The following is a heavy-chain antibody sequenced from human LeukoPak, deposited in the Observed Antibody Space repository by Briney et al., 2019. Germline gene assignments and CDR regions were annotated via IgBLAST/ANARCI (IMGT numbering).Heavy chain of an antibody. V-gene: IGHV5-51*01. CDR1: GYSFTSYW. CDR2: IYPGDSDT. D-gene: IGHD3-10*01. CDR3: ARLKLKDYYGSGSYGVVLRNNWFDP. Sequence: PGESLKISCKGSGYSFTSYWIGWVRQMPGKGLEWMGIIYPGDSDTRYSPSFQGQVTISADKSISTAYLQWSSLKASDTAMYYCARLKLKDYYGSGSYGVVLRNNWFDPWGQGTLVTVSS. J-gene: IGHJ5*02.